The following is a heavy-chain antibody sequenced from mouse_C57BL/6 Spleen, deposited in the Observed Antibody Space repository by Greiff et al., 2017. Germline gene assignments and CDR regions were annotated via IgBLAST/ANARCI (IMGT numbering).Heavy chain of an antibody. Sequence: EVHLVESGGGLVQPKGSLKLSCAASGFSFNTYAMNWVRQAPGKGLEWVARIRSKSNNYATYYADSVKDRFTISRDDSESMLYLQMNNLKTEDTAMYYCVRQAYYSNYYFDYWGQGTTLTVSA. J-gene: IGHJ2*01. CDR3: VRQAYYSNYYFDY. CDR1: GFSFNTYA. D-gene: IGHD2-5*01. CDR2: IRSKSNNYAT. V-gene: IGHV10-1*01.